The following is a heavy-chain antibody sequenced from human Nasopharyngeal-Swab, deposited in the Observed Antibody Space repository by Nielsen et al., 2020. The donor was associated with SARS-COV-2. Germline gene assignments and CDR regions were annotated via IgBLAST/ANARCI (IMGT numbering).Heavy chain of an antibody. Sequence: GESLKISCAASGFTFSDYYMSWIRQAPGKGLEWVSYISSSGSTIYYADSVKGRFTISRDNAKNSLYLQMNSLRAEDTAVYYCARVRVAGTYYYYYYMDVWGKGTTVTVSS. J-gene: IGHJ6*03. V-gene: IGHV3-11*01. CDR1: GFTFSDYY. D-gene: IGHD6-19*01. CDR3: ARVRVAGTYYYYYYMDV. CDR2: ISSSGSTI.